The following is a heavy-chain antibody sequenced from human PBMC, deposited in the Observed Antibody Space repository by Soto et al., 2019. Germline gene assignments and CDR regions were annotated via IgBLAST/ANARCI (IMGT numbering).Heavy chain of an antibody. CDR2: IYYSGST. Sequence: SETLSLTCTVSGGSISSGGYYWSWIRQHPGKGLEWIGYIYYSGSTYYNPSLKSRVTISVDTSKNQFSLKLSSVTAADTAVYYCARGSVGDFWSGYPEGNNGMDVWGQGTTVTVSS. CDR1: GGSISSGGYY. D-gene: IGHD3-3*01. CDR3: ARGSVGDFWSGYPEGNNGMDV. V-gene: IGHV4-31*03. J-gene: IGHJ6*02.